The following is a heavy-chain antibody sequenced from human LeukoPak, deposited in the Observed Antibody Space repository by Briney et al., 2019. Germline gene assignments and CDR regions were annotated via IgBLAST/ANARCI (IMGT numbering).Heavy chain of an antibody. CDR3: AKGSLGSWYYFDH. CDR1: GFTVSSNY. D-gene: IGHD6-13*01. J-gene: IGHJ4*02. V-gene: IGHV3-66*01. CDR2: IYSGGST. Sequence: PGGSLRLSCAASGFTVSSNYMSWVRRAPGKGLEWVSVIYSGGSTYYADSVKGRFTISRDNSKNTLYLQMNSLRAEDTAVYYCAKGSLGSWYYFDHWGQGTLVTVSS.